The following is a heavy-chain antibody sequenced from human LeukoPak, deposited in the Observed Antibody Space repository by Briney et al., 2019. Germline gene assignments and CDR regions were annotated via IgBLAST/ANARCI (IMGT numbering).Heavy chain of an antibody. V-gene: IGHV3-15*07. CDR1: GFIFSNVW. J-gene: IGHJ4*02. CDR3: STLARRCLSDS. CDR2: INSKADGESI. D-gene: IGHD6-6*01. Sequence: GGSLSLYCTASGFIFSNVWMNWLREARGKGGEWGGRINSKADGESIDYVAPVQASFTFSKHDTQNMLYKEMNSLKGEDTAVYYCSTLARRCLSDSWGQGTLVTVSS.